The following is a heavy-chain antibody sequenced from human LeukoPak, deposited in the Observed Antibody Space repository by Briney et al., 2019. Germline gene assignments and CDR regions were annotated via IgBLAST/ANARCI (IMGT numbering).Heavy chain of an antibody. D-gene: IGHD4-17*01. CDR3: ARDPTTVTKGFDI. J-gene: IGHJ3*02. Sequence: SAALSLTCPVSGGSISNHYWTWIRPPPGKGLEWIGYISYSGSTNYNPSLRSRVTISIDTSNNQISLRLSPVTAADTAVYYCARDPTTVTKGFDIWGLGTMVTVSP. CDR1: GGSISNHY. CDR2: ISYSGST. V-gene: IGHV4-59*11.